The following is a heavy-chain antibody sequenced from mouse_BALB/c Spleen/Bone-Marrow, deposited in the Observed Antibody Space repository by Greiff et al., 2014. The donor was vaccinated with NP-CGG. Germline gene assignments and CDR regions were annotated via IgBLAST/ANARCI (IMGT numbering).Heavy chain of an antibody. CDR3: ARMITTRGFDY. Sequence: QVQLKESGAELLKPGNSVKLSCKASGYTFTRYWMHWVKQRPGQGLEWIGELNPSNGHTNYNGKFKNKATVTVDKSSSTAYMQLSSLTSEDSAVYYCARMITTRGFDYWGQGTTLTVSS. V-gene: IGHV1S81*02. CDR1: GYTFTRYW. CDR2: LNPSNGHT. J-gene: IGHJ2*01. D-gene: IGHD2-4*01.